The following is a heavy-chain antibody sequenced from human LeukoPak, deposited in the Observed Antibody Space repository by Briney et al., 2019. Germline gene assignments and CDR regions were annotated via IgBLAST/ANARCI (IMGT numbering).Heavy chain of an antibody. D-gene: IGHD6-13*01. J-gene: IGHJ4*02. CDR1: GFTFSSYG. CDR3: AKDMGSSSWYYFDY. Sequence: GGSLRLSCAASGFTFSSYGMHWVRQAPGKGLEWVAFIRYDGSNKYYADSVKGRFTISRDNSKNTLYLQMNSLRAEDTAVYYCAKDMGSSSWYYFDYWGQGTLVTVSS. V-gene: IGHV3-30*02. CDR2: IRYDGSNK.